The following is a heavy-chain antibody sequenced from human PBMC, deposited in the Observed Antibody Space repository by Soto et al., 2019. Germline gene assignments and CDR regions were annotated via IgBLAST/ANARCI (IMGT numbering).Heavy chain of an antibody. CDR2: IIPFHGVT. CDR1: GGTFSPYT. D-gene: IGHD3-10*01. Sequence: QVQLVQSGAEVKKPGSSVKVSCKASGGTFSPYTINWVRQAPGQGLEWMGRIIPFHGVTNYAQKFQARVTITADKPTSTAYMGLSGLRFEDTAMYYCTRDWEVTVSTWSFGGFWGRGTLVTVSS. V-gene: IGHV1-69*08. J-gene: IGHJ4*02. CDR3: TRDWEVTVSTWSFGGF.